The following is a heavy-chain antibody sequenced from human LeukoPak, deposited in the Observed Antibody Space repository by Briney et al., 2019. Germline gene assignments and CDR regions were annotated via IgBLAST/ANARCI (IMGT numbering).Heavy chain of an antibody. J-gene: IGHJ4*02. Sequence: SETLSLTCAVYGGSFSGYYWSWIRQPPGKGLEWIGEINHSGSTNYNPSLKSRVTISVDTSKNQFSLKLSSVTAADTAVYHCARSLPDYDILTGSFLDWGQGTLVTVSS. V-gene: IGHV4-34*01. CDR1: GGSFSGYY. CDR2: INHSGST. D-gene: IGHD3-9*01. CDR3: ARSLPDYDILTGSFLD.